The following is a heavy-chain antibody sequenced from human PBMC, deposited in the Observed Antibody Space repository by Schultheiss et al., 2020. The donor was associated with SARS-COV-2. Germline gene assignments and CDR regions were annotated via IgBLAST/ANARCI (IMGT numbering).Heavy chain of an antibody. D-gene: IGHD2-15*01. V-gene: IGHV4-34*01. CDR3: ARDGPGYCSGGSCYSGGYFDY. CDR1: GGSFSGYY. J-gene: IGHJ4*02. Sequence: SETLSLTCAVYGGSFSGYYWSWIRQPPGKGLEWIGEINHSGSTNYKPSLKSRVTISVDTSKNQFSLKLSSVTAADTAVYYCARDGPGYCSGGSCYSGGYFDYWGQGTLVTVSS. CDR2: INHSGST.